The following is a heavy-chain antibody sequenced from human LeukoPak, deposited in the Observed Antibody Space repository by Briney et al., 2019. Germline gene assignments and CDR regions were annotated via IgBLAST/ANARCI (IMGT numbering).Heavy chain of an antibody. V-gene: IGHV1-2*02. CDR2: INPNSGGT. CDR1: GYTFTGYY. J-gene: IGHJ4*02. D-gene: IGHD2-15*01. CDR3: ARVDCSGGSCYSGELLFDY. Sequence: ASVKVSCKASGYTFTGYYMHWVRQAPGQGLEWMGWINPNSGGTNYAQKFQGRVTMTRDTSISTAYMELSRLRSDDTAVYYCARVDCSGGSCYSGELLFDYWGQGTLVTVSS.